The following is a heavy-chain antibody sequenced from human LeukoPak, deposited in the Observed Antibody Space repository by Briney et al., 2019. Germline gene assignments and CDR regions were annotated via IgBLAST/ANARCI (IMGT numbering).Heavy chain of an antibody. Sequence: PGRSLRLSCAASGLAFSSYAMHWVRQAPGKGLEWVAVISYDGSNEQYADSVKGRFTISRDNSKNTLYLQMNSLRPEDTAVYYCAKELTKYFDSSGYYYTYWGQGTLVTVSS. V-gene: IGHV3-30*18. CDR2: ISYDGSNE. CDR3: AKELTKYFDSSGYYYTY. CDR1: GLAFSSYA. D-gene: IGHD3-22*01. J-gene: IGHJ4*02.